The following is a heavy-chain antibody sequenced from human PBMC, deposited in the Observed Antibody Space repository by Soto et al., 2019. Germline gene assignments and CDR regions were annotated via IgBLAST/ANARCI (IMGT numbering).Heavy chain of an antibody. CDR1: GGSISSYH. Sequence: QVQLQESGPGLVKPSETLSLTCTVSGGSISSYHWSWIRQPPGKGLEWIGYIYYSGSTNYNPSLKSRVTISVDTSKNQFSLKLSSVTAADTAVYYCARDSYCGGDCDDAFDIWGQGTMVTVSS. CDR2: IYYSGST. D-gene: IGHD2-21*02. J-gene: IGHJ3*02. CDR3: ARDSYCGGDCDDAFDI. V-gene: IGHV4-59*01.